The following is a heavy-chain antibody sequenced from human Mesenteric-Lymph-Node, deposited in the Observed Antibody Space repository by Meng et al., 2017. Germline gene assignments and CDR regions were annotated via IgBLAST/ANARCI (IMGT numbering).Heavy chain of an antibody. D-gene: IGHD1/OR15-1a*01. J-gene: IGHJ3*02. CDR2: INGRGGSI. CDR3: VEAMAGTNGGFDI. V-gene: IGHV3-23*01. CDR1: GFTFSSYG. Sequence: GGSLRLSCTASGFTFSSYGMHWVRQPPGKGPEWVSTINGRGGSIFYADSVKGRFTISRENSENTLYLQMRHLRAEDTAVYYCVEAMAGTNGGFDIWGQGTKVTVSS.